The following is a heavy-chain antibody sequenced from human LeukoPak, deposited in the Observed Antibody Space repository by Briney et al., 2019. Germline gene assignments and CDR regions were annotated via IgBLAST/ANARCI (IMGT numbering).Heavy chain of an antibody. V-gene: IGHV3-7*01. CDR2: IKGDESAR. CDR1: GFTFSTYW. Sequence: GGSLRLSCAASGFTFSTYWMAWVRQAPGKGLEWVANIKGDESARHQADSVKGRFTISRDNAQNSVYLQMSSLRGEDTAVYYCARDVVGSLDYWGQGTLITVSS. J-gene: IGHJ4*02. CDR3: ARDVVGSLDY. D-gene: IGHD1-26*01.